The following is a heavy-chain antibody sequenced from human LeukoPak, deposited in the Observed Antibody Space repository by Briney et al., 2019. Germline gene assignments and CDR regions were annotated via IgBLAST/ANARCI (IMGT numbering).Heavy chain of an antibody. CDR1: GYIFTGYY. J-gene: IGHJ4*02. V-gene: IGHV1-2*02. CDR2: INLNSGAT. CDR3: AVWAGGNEPVASFDY. D-gene: IGHD3-16*01. Sequence: ASVKVSCKASGYIFTGYYMHWMRQAPGQGPECMGWINLNSGATKYAQRFQGRVTMTRDTSISTAYMELSRLRFDDTATYYYAVWAGGNEPVASFDYWGQGTLVTVSS.